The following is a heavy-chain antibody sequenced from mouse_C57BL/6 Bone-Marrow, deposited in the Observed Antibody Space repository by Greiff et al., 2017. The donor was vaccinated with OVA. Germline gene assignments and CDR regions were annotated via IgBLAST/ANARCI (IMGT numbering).Heavy chain of an antibody. J-gene: IGHJ4*01. V-gene: IGHV1-64*01. CDR2: IHPNSGST. CDR3: ARGPYYYGSKVYAMDY. Sequence: QVQLQQPGAELVKPGASVKLSCKASGYTFTSYWMHWVKQRPGQGLEWIGMIHPNSGSTNYNEKFKSKATLTVNKSSSTAYMQLSSLTSEDSAVYYGARGPYYYGSKVYAMDYWGQGTSVTVSS. CDR1: GYTFTSYW. D-gene: IGHD1-1*01.